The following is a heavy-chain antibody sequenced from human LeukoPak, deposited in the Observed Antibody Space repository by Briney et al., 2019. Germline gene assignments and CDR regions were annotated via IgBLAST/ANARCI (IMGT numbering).Heavy chain of an antibody. D-gene: IGHD3-10*01. CDR2: ISSSSSYI. Sequence: PGGSLRPSCAASGLTFSSYSMNWVRQAPGKGLEWVSSISSSSSYIYYADSVKGRFTISRDNAKNSLYLQMNSLRAEDTAVYYCARDPLPFIRGVMSANWFDPWGQGTLVTVSS. CDR3: ARDPLPFIRGVMSANWFDP. CDR1: GLTFSSYS. J-gene: IGHJ5*02. V-gene: IGHV3-21*01.